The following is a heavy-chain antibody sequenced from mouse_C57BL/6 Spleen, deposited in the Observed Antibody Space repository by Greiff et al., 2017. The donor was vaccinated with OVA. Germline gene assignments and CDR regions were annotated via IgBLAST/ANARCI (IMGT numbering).Heavy chain of an antibody. J-gene: IGHJ2*01. CDR2: IDPSDSYT. CDR1: GYTFTSYW. V-gene: IGHV1-69*01. D-gene: IGHD1-1*01. CDR3: ARQITTVVSHFDY. Sequence: QVQLQQPGAELVMPGASVKLSCKASGYTFTSYWMHWVKQRPGQGLEWIGEIDPSDSYTNYNQKFKGKSTLTVDKSSSTAYMQLSSLTSEDSAVYYGARQITTVVSHFDYWGQGTTLTVSS.